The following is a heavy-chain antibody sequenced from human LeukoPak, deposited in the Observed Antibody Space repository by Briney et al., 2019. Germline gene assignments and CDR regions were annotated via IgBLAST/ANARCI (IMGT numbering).Heavy chain of an antibody. Sequence: GGSLRLSCAASGFTFSSYGMYWVRQAPGKGLEWVAFMRYDESDKYYADSVKGRFTISRDTSKNTLYLHMNSLRAEDTAVYYCAKDLTSYDIFGTNWFDPWGQGTLVTVSS. J-gene: IGHJ5*02. CDR1: GFTFSSYG. CDR2: MRYDESDK. V-gene: IGHV3-30*02. D-gene: IGHD3-9*01. CDR3: AKDLTSYDIFGTNWFDP.